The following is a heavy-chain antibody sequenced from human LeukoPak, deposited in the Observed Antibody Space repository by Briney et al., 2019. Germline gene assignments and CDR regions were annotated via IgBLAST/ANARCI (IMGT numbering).Heavy chain of an antibody. CDR2: INPHSGGT. J-gene: IGHJ3*02. D-gene: IGHD5-12*01. Sequence: ASVKVSCKASGYTFTGYYMHWVRQAPGQGLEWMGWINPHSGGTNYAQKFQGRVTMTRDTSISTAYMELSRLRSDDTAVYYCASSIVATINGAFDIWGQGTMVTVSS. CDR1: GYTFTGYY. CDR3: ASSIVATINGAFDI. V-gene: IGHV1-2*02.